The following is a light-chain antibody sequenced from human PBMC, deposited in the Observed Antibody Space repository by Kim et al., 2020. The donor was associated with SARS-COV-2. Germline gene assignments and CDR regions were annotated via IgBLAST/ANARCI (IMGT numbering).Light chain of an antibody. CDR3: QAWDSSPHVV. Sequence: VSPGQTASITCSGDKLGDKYACWYQQKPGQSPVLVIYQDSKRPSGIPERFSGSNSGNTATLTISGTQAMDEADYYCQAWDSSPHVVFGGGTKLTVL. CDR1: KLGDKY. CDR2: QDS. V-gene: IGLV3-1*01. J-gene: IGLJ2*01.